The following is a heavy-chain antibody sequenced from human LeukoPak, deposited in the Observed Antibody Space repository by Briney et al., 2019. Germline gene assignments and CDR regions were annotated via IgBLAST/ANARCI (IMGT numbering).Heavy chain of an antibody. V-gene: IGHV1-18*04. CDR1: GYTFTSYG. CDR2: ISAYNGNT. Sequence: ASVKDSCKASGYTFTSYGISWVRQAPGRRLEWMGWISAYNGNTNYAQKLQGRVTMTTDTSTSTAYMELRSLRSDDTAVYYCARSLAVAGTGFLFYWGQGTLVTVSS. J-gene: IGHJ4*02. D-gene: IGHD6-19*01. CDR3: ARSLAVAGTGFLFY.